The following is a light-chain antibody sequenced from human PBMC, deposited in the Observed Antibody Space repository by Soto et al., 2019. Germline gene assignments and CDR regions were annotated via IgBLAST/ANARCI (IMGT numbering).Light chain of an antibody. V-gene: IGKV1-9*01. J-gene: IGKJ3*01. Sequence: DIQLTQSPSFLSASVGDRVTITCRASQGISNHFAWYQQKPGKAPSLLIYGASTLQSGVPSRFSVSQSGTEFTLTISSLQPEDFATYYCQQFYSYPFPFGPGTKVDVK. CDR2: GAS. CDR1: QGISNH. CDR3: QQFYSYPFP.